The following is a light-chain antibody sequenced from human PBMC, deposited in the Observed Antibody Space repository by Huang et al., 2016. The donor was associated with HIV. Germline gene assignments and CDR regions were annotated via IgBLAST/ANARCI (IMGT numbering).Light chain of an antibody. CDR1: QSISNN. V-gene: IGKV3-15*01. J-gene: IGKJ1*01. CDR3: QQYGNWPRT. CDR2: GAS. Sequence: IVMTQSPATLSVSPGARATLSCRASQSISNNLAWYQQIPGQAPRRIIDGASTRATDIPARFSGSGSGTEFTLTISSLQSEDFAIYYCQQYGNWPRTFGQGTKVEIK.